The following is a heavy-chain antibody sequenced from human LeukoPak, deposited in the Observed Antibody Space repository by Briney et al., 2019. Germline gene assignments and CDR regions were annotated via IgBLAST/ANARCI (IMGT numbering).Heavy chain of an antibody. D-gene: IGHD3-10*01. CDR3: ARRQTSGSYYDDAFDI. CDR1: GFTFSSYA. V-gene: IGHV3-30-3*01. J-gene: IGHJ3*02. CDR2: ISYDGSNK. Sequence: GGSLRLSCAASGFTFSSYAMHWVRQAPGKGLEWVAVISYDGSNKYYADSVKGRFTISRDNAKNSLYLQMNSLRAEDTAVYYCARRQTSGSYYDDAFDIWGQGTMVTVSS.